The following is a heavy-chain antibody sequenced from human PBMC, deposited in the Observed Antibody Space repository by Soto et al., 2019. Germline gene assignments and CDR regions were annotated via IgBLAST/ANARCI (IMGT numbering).Heavy chain of an antibody. D-gene: IGHD6-13*01. CDR2: ISYDGSNK. J-gene: IGHJ6*02. V-gene: IGHV3-30-3*01. CDR1: GFTFSSYA. CDR3: ARDSGIAAAGKGVYYYGMDV. Sequence: QVQLVESGGGVVQPGRSLRLSCAASGFTFSSYAMHWVRQAPGKGLEWVAVISYDGSNKYYADSVKGRFTISRDNSKNTLYLQMNSLRAADTAVYYCARDSGIAAAGKGVYYYGMDVWGQGTTVTVSS.